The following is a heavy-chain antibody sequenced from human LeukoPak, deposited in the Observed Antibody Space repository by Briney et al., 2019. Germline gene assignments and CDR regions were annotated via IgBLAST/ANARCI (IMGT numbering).Heavy chain of an antibody. V-gene: IGHV3-21*01. J-gene: IGHJ4*02. CDR3: ARDPYYYDSSGYYGEGFDY. CDR2: ISSSRNYI. Sequence: KPGGPLRLFCAASGLIFSSYSMNWARQAPGKALEWVSYISSSRNYIFYADSVKGRLTISRDNPNNALYLQMNSLRAEDTAVYYCARDPYYYDSSGYYGEGFDYWGQGTLVTVSS. CDR1: GLIFSSYS. D-gene: IGHD3-22*01.